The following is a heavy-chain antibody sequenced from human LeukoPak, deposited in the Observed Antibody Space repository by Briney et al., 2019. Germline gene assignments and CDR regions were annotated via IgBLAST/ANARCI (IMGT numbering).Heavy chain of an antibody. CDR2: ISWNSGSI. Sequence: PGGSLRLSCAASGFTFDDYAMHWVRQAPGKGLEWVSGISWNSGSIGYADSVKGRFTISRDNAKNSLYLQMNSLRAEDTALYYCAREPSFIAVGDYYYGMDVWGQGTTVTVSS. J-gene: IGHJ6*02. CDR3: AREPSFIAVGDYYYGMDV. D-gene: IGHD6-19*01. CDR1: GFTFDDYA. V-gene: IGHV3-9*01.